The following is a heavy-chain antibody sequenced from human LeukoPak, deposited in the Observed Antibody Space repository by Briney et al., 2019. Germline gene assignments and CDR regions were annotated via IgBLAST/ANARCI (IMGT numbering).Heavy chain of an antibody. D-gene: IGHD2-15*01. J-gene: IGHJ4*02. CDR2: ISASNGNT. CDR3: ARALSVSSGTCYDY. Sequence: ASVKASCKASGYTFTSHGISWVRQAPGQGPEWMGWISASNGNTNYAQKLQGRVTLTTDTSTSTTYMELRSLRSDDTAMYYCARALSVSSGTCYDYWGQGTLVTVSS. V-gene: IGHV1-18*01. CDR1: GYTFTSHG.